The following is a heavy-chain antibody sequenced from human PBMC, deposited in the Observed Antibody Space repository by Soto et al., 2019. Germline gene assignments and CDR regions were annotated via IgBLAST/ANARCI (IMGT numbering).Heavy chain of an antibody. V-gene: IGHV6-1*01. CDR2: TYYKSKWNN. J-gene: IGHJ6*02. CDR3: TGITCFRGMDV. Sequence: QTLSVTCVISGDSVSSNSAGCNWIRHSPSRGLEWLGRTYYKSKWNNDYALSVKSRITINPDTSKNQFSLHLYSVTPADTAVYYCTGITCFRGMDVWGQGTQVTVSS. D-gene: IGHD3-10*01. CDR1: GDSVSSNSAG.